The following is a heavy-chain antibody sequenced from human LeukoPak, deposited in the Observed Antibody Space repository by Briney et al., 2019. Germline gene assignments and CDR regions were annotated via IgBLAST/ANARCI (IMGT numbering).Heavy chain of an antibody. CDR2: LIPVFGTT. J-gene: IGHJ4*02. V-gene: IGHV1-69*05. Sequence: ASVKVSCKASEGTFSSHAISWLRQAPGHGLEWVGGLIPVFGTTNYAEKFQGRVTITTDESTRTSYMELRGLKSDDTAVYYCARGKSGYDYGLDHWGQGILVIVSS. D-gene: IGHD5-12*01. CDR1: EGTFSSHA. CDR3: ARGKSGYDYGLDH.